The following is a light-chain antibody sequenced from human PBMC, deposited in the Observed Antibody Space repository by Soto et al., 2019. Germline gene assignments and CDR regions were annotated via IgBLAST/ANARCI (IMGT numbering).Light chain of an antibody. Sequence: IQLTQSPSPLPGFVGEPATLPARAGKTISNFLNWYQHKPGKAPNLLIYAASSLLSGVPSRFSGSGSGTDFTLTIASLQPEDFATYYCQQSYRSPYTFGQGTKLEIK. J-gene: IGKJ2*01. CDR3: QQSYRSPYT. CDR2: AAS. CDR1: KTISNF. V-gene: IGKV1-39*01.